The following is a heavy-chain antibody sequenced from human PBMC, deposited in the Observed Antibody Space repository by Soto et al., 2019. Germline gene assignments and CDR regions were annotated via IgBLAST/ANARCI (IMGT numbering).Heavy chain of an antibody. D-gene: IGHD2-21*02. Sequence: QVQLQESGPGLVKPSQTLSLTCTVSGGSISSGGYYWSWIRQHPGKGLEWIGYTYYSGSTYYNPSLTSRVTISVDTAQKQLSLKLSSVTAAGTAVYYCARVVGYCGGDCYSGPDAFDIWGQGTMVTVSS. CDR2: TYYSGST. V-gene: IGHV4-31*03. J-gene: IGHJ3*02. CDR3: ARVVGYCGGDCYSGPDAFDI. CDR1: GGSISSGGYY.